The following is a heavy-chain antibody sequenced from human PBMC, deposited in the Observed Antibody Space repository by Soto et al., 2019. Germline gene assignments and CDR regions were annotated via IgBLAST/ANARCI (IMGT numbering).Heavy chain of an antibody. CDR3: ARVPGGVGANRGEDY. CDR2: IIPIFGTA. J-gene: IGHJ4*02. D-gene: IGHD3-16*01. Sequence: QVQLVQSGSEVKKPGSSVKVSCKGAGGTFSSYAISWVRQAPGQGLEWMGGIIPIFGTANYAQKFQGRVTITADESTSTAYMELSSLRSEDTAVYDCARVPGGVGANRGEDYWGQGTLVTVSS. CDR1: GGTFSSYA. V-gene: IGHV1-69*01.